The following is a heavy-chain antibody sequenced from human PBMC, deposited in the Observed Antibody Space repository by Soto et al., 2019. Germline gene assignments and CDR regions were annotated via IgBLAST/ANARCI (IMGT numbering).Heavy chain of an antibody. CDR3: ARAER. V-gene: IGHV3-7*04. Sequence: GGSLRLSCAASGFTFISHWMSWVRQAPGKGLEWVASIKGDGSAKYYVDSVEGRFTISRDNAKNSLYLQMNSLRAEDTAVYYCARAERWGQGTLVTVSS. D-gene: IGHD1-1*01. CDR1: GFTFISHW. J-gene: IGHJ4*02. CDR2: IKGDGSAK.